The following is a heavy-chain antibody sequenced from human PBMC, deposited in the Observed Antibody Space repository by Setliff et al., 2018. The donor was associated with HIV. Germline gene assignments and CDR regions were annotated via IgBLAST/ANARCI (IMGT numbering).Heavy chain of an antibody. CDR2: IIPIFHTP. V-gene: IGHV1-69*13. Sequence: ASVQFSCKASGGTFRSNASSWLRQAPGQGLEWMGGIIPIFHTPNYAQKFQGRVTITADESTRTAYMQLNSLTSEDTAVYYCARRIVYSSSPGDQLLDYWGQGTLVTVSS. J-gene: IGHJ4*02. CDR3: ARRIVYSSSPGDQLLDY. CDR1: GGTFRSNA. D-gene: IGHD6-6*01.